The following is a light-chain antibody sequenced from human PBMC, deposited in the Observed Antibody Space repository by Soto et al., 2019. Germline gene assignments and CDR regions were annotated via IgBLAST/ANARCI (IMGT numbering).Light chain of an antibody. CDR2: DAS. V-gene: IGKV3-11*01. CDR3: QQRSNWPRT. Sequence: EIVLTQSPATLSLSPGERATLSCRASQSVSSSLAWFQHKPGQAPRLLIYDASNRATGIPARFSGSGSGTDFTLTISSLEPEDFAFYYCQQRSNWPRTFGQGTKLEIK. CDR1: QSVSSS. J-gene: IGKJ2*01.